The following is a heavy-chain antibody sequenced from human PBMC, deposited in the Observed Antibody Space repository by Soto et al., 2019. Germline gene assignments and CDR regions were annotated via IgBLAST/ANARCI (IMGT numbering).Heavy chain of an antibody. J-gene: IGHJ4*02. CDR3: ARTAYGDYDY. D-gene: IGHD4-17*01. CDR1: GGSISSYY. CDR2: IYYSGST. V-gene: IGHV4-59*08. Sequence: SETLSLTCTVSGGSISSYYWSWIRQPPGKGLEWIGYIYYSGSTNYNPSLKSRVTISVDTSKNQFSLKLSSVTAADTAVYYCARTAYGDYDYWGQGTLVTVSS.